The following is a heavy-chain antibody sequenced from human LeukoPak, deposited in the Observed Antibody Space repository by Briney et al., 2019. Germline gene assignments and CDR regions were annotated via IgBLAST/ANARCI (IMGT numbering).Heavy chain of an antibody. CDR3: ARAAAGPSYYYYMDV. D-gene: IGHD6-13*01. CDR2: IYYSGST. J-gene: IGHJ6*03. V-gene: IGHV4-39*01. Sequence: SETLSLTCTVSGGSISSSSYYWGWIRQPPGKGLEWIGSIYYSGSTYYNPSLKSRVTISIDTSKSQFSLKLSSVTAADTAVYYCARAAAGPSYYYYMDVWGKGTTVTVSS. CDR1: GGSISSSSYY.